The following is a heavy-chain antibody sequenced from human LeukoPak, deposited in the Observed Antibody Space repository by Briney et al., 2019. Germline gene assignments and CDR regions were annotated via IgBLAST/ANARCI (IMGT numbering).Heavy chain of an antibody. CDR3: ARGPSRSSKYDY. Sequence: SETLSLTCRVDGESFSGYYWIWIRQPPGKGLEWIGEINHSGSTNYNPSLKSRVTLSVDTSKSQFSLKVTSVTAADTAIYYCARGPSRSSKYDYWGQGTLVTVSS. J-gene: IGHJ4*02. CDR2: INHSGST. CDR1: GESFSGYY. V-gene: IGHV4-34*01.